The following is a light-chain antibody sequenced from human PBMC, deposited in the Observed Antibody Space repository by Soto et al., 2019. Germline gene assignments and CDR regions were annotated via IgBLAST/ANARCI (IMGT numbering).Light chain of an antibody. CDR3: QQYGSSPWT. CDR1: QSVSSY. J-gene: IGKJ1*01. Sequence: ELVLTQSPATLSLSPGARATLSRRASQSVSSYLAWYQQRPGQAPRLLIYDASNRATGIPARFSGSGSGTDFTLTISRLEPEDFAVYYCQQYGSSPWTFGQGTKVDIK. V-gene: IGKV3-11*01. CDR2: DAS.